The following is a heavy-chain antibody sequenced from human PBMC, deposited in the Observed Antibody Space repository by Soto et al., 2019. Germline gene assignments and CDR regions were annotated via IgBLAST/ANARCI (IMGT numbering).Heavy chain of an antibody. D-gene: IGHD3-9*01. J-gene: IGHJ4*02. CDR3: AKDFGHYDILTGYPTFGS. Sequence: GWLRRSCAASGCTVTSYAMNWVRQIAGEGLEWVSAVSRGGGNTYYAESVRGRFTISRDNSKNTLYLQMNSLRAEDTAVYYSAKDFGHYDILTGYPTFGSWGQGILVTVYS. CDR1: GCTVTSYA. CDR2: VSRGGGNT. V-gene: IGHV3-23*01.